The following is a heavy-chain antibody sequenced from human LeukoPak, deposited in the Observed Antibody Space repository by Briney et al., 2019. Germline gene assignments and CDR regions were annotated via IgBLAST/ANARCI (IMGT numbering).Heavy chain of an antibody. J-gene: IGHJ5*02. CDR3: ASTYDFWSGQNWFDP. V-gene: IGHV4-59*01. Sequence: SETLSLTCTVSGGSISSYYWSWIRQPPGKGLEWIGYIYYSGSTNYNPSLKSRVTISVGTSKNQFSLKLSSVTAADTAVYYCASTYDFWSGQNWFDPWGQGTLVTVSS. CDR1: GGSISSYY. D-gene: IGHD3-3*01. CDR2: IYYSGST.